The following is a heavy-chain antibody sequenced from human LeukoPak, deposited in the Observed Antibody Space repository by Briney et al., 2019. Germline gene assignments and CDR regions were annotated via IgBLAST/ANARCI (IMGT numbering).Heavy chain of an antibody. D-gene: IGHD2/OR15-2a*01. J-gene: IGHJ1*01. CDR2: INPNSGGT. CDR1: GYTFTGYY. V-gene: IGHV1-2*02. CDR3: ARSTTPNENEYFEY. Sequence: ASVKVSCKASGYTFTGYYIHWVRQAPGQGLEWMGWINPNSGGTNYIQNFQGRVTMTRDTSISTAYMELSRLRSDDTAVYYCARSTTPNENEYFEYWGQGTLVTVSS.